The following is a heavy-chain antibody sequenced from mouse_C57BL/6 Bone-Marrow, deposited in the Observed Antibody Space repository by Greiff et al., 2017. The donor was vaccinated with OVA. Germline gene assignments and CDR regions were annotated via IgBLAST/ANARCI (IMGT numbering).Heavy chain of an antibody. CDR3: ARWLLRGKPWGYAMDY. Sequence: QVQLKESGAELARPGASVKLSCKASGYTFTSYGISWVKQRTGQGLEWIGEIYPRSGNTYYNEKFKGKATLTADKSSSTAYMELRSLTSEDSAVYFCARWLLRGKPWGYAMDYWGQGTSVTVSS. CDR1: GYTFTSYG. J-gene: IGHJ4*01. V-gene: IGHV1-81*01. D-gene: IGHD2-3*01. CDR2: IYPRSGNT.